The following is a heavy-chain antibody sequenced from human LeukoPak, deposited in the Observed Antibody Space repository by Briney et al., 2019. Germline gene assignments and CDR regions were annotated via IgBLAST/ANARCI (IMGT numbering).Heavy chain of an antibody. J-gene: IGHJ4*02. Sequence: GASVKVSCKASGYSFISYGISWVRQAPGQGLDWMGWISVYNGNIHYAQNLQGRVTVTTDTSANTAYMELRSLRSADTAVYYCARAINYGSGSYYLFDYWGQGTLVTVSS. CDR2: ISVYNGNI. CDR1: GYSFISYG. D-gene: IGHD3-10*01. V-gene: IGHV1-18*01. CDR3: ARAINYGSGSYYLFDY.